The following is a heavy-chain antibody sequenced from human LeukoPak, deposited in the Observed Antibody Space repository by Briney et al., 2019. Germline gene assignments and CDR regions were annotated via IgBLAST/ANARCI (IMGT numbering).Heavy chain of an antibody. CDR2: ISAYNGNT. J-gene: IGHJ4*02. D-gene: IGHD6-13*01. Sequence: GASVKVSCKASGYTFTSYGISWVRQAPGQGLEWMGWISAYNGNTNYAQKFQGRVTMTTDTSTSTAYMELRSLRSDDTAVYYCARDWYRIAAAGGGYYFDYWGQGTLVTVSS. V-gene: IGHV1-18*04. CDR3: ARDWYRIAAAGGGYYFDY. CDR1: GYTFTSYG.